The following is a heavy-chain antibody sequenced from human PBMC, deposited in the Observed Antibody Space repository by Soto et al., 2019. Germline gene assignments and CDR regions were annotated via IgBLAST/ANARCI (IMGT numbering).Heavy chain of an antibody. CDR3: ARTGNPSFHFDY. J-gene: IGHJ4*02. V-gene: IGHV5-51*01. CDR1: GYTFSNFW. CDR2: IYVADSDT. Sequence: PGESLKISCEGSGYTFSNFWIGWVRQRPGKGLESMGIIYVADSDTRYSPSFQGHVTISVDKSISTAYLQWSSLKASDTAIYYCARTGNPSFHFDYWGQGTLVTVSS.